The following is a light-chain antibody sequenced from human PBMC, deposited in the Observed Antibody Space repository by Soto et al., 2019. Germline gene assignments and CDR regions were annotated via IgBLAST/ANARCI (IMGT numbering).Light chain of an antibody. V-gene: IGKV3-15*01. CDR1: QSVSSN. Sequence: EIVMTQSPATLSVSPGERATLSCRASQSVSSNLAWYQQKPGQAPRLLIYGASTRATGIPARFSGSGSGTEVTLTISSLQSEDFAVYYCHQYNNWPPWTFGQVTKVEIK. CDR2: GAS. J-gene: IGKJ1*01. CDR3: HQYNNWPPWT.